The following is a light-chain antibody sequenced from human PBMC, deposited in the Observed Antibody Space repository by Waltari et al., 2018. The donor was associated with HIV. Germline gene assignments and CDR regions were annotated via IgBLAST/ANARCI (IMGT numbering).Light chain of an antibody. CDR2: DAS. CDR3: QQYDTFPPMYT. CDR1: QDINNY. Sequence: DIQMTQSPTSLSASVGDRITITCQASQDINNYVNWYQQKPGKAPKLLIYDASNLKTGVPSRFSGSGSGTEFTLTINGLQREDFATYYCQQYDTFPPMYTFGQGTKLEIK. V-gene: IGKV1-33*01. J-gene: IGKJ2*01.